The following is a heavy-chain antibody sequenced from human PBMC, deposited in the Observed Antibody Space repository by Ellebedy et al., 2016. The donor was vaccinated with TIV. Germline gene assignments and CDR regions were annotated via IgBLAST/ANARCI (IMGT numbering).Heavy chain of an antibody. D-gene: IGHD2-21*02. CDR1: GLTFSYYW. CDR2: VNGGGVST. J-gene: IGHJ4*02. CDR3: TRTLTSYYFDY. Sequence: GESLKISCEASGLTFSYYWMHWVRQAPGKGLGWVSRVNGGGVSTSYSDSVKGRFTISRDNAKKTLYLQMNSLRAEDTAVYYCTRTLTSYYFDYWGQGALVTVSS. V-gene: IGHV3-74*01.